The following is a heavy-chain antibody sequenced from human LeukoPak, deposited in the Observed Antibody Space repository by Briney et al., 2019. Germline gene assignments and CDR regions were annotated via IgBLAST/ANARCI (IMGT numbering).Heavy chain of an antibody. CDR3: ASTTLYGSGSHDY. CDR1: GFTVSSNY. J-gene: IGHJ4*02. V-gene: IGHV3-11*01. Sequence: GGSLRLSCAASGFTVSSNYMSWVRQAPGKGLEWVSYISSSGSTIYYADSVKGRFTISRDNAKNSLYLQMNSLRAEDTAVYYCASTTLYGSGSHDYWGQGTLVTVSS. D-gene: IGHD3-10*01. CDR2: ISSSGSTI.